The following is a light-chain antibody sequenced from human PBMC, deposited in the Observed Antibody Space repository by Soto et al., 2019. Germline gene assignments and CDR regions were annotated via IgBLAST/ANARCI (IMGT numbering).Light chain of an antibody. CDR3: ISYTADDIFV. Sequence: QSALTQPASVSGSPGQSITISCAGTRSDNGAFNSVSWYRHLPGRSPTLIIYEATNRPSGVSERFSGSKAGDTASLTISGLQAGDQAEYLCISYTADDIFVFGRGTKVTVL. V-gene: IGLV2-14*01. CDR1: RSDNGAFNS. J-gene: IGLJ7*01. CDR2: EAT.